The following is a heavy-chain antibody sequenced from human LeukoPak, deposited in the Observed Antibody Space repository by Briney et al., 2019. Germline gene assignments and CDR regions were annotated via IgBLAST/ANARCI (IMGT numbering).Heavy chain of an antibody. V-gene: IGHV4-34*01. CDR3: ARGQYCSTTTCYSARRYFDF. J-gene: IGHJ4*02. Sequence: PSETLSLTCAVSGGAFSNYFWTWIRQPPGKGLEWVAEINDSGSTNSNSSLRSRVAISLDTSKNQFSLRLTSVTAADTAVYYCARGQYCSTTTCYSARRYFDFWGQGTLVTVSS. CDR2: INDSGST. D-gene: IGHD2-2*01. CDR1: GGAFSNYF.